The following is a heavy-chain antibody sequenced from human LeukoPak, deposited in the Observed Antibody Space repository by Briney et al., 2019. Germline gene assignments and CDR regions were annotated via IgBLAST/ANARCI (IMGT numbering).Heavy chain of an antibody. J-gene: IGHJ3*02. CDR3: AIGGKYRGGAFDI. V-gene: IGHV1-46*02. CDR2: INPTSGRT. Sequence: GASVKVSCKASRYIFNTYYVHWVRQAPGQGLQWMGIINPTSGRTSYAQIFQGRVTLTRDMSTSTLYMDLSSLKSEDTAMYYCAIGGKYRGGAFDIWAQGTMVIVS. CDR1: RYIFNTYY. D-gene: IGHD1-26*01.